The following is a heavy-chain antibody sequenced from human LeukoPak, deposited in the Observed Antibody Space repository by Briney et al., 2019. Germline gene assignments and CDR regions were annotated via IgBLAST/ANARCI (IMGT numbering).Heavy chain of an antibody. D-gene: IGHD3-3*01. CDR1: GGSNY. Sequence: SETLSLTCTVSGGSNYWGWIRPPPGKGLEWIGSIYYRGTTYYNPSLKSRVTISVDRSKNQFSLKLSSVTAADTAVYYCARALSDYDFWSGNTYFDYWGQGTLVTVSS. CDR2: IYYRGTT. J-gene: IGHJ4*02. CDR3: ARALSDYDFWSGNTYFDY. V-gene: IGHV4-39*07.